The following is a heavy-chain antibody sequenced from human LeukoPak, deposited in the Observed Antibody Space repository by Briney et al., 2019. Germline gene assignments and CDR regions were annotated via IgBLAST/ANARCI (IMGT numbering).Heavy chain of an antibody. CDR2: MYNSGST. D-gene: IGHD4-17*01. J-gene: IGHJ4*02. Sequence: PSETLSLTCTVSGGSISGSYWSWIRQPPGKGLEWIAYMYNSGSTNYDPSLKSRVTISIDTSKNQFSLKLSSLTAADTAIYYCARGIESYGDYGYWGQGILVTVSS. CDR3: ARGIESYGDYGY. V-gene: IGHV4-59*01. CDR1: GGSISGSY.